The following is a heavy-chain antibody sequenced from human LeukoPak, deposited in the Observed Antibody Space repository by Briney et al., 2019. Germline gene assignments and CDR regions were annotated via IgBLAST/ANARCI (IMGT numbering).Heavy chain of an antibody. D-gene: IGHD2-15*01. CDR3: ARDNIVVVAATKAYYFDY. CDR2: INHSGST. Sequence: SETLSLTCAVYGGSFSGYYWSWIRQPPGKGLEWIGEINHSGSTNYNPSLKSRVTIPVDTSKNQFSLMLNSVTAADTAVYYCARDNIVVVAATKAYYFDYWGQGTLVTVSS. J-gene: IGHJ4*02. V-gene: IGHV4-34*01. CDR1: GGSFSGYY.